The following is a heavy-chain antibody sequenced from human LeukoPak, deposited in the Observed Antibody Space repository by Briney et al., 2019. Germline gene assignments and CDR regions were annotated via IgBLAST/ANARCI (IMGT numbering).Heavy chain of an antibody. CDR3: AKERNLEIAVAGTIFDY. CDR1: GFTVSSNY. J-gene: IGHJ4*02. Sequence: GGSLRLSCAASGFTVSSNYMGWVRQAPGKGLEWVSVIYSDGSTYYADSVKGRFTISRDNSKNIIYLEMNSLRAEDTAVYYCAKERNLEIAVAGTIFDYWGQGTLVTVSS. D-gene: IGHD6-19*01. V-gene: IGHV3-66*01. CDR2: IYSDGST.